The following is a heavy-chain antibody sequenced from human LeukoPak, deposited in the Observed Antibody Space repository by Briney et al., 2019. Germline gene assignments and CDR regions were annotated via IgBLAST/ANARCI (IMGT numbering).Heavy chain of an antibody. Sequence: SETLSLTCTVSGGSISSSSYYWGWIRQPPGKGLEWIGSIYYSGSTYYNPSLKSRVTISVDTSKNQFSLKLSSVTAADTAVYYCARYSSSSRGYFDLWGRGTLVTVSS. V-gene: IGHV4-39*01. CDR2: IYYSGST. CDR1: GGSISSSSYY. J-gene: IGHJ2*01. CDR3: ARYSSSSRGYFDL. D-gene: IGHD6-6*01.